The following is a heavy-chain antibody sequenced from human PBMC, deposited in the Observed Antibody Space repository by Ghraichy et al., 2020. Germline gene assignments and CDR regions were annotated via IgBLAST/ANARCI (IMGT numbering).Heavy chain of an antibody. CDR3: ARGRKGSGYDSSFSMDV. CDR2: INHSGST. Sequence: SETLSLTCAVYGGSFSGYYWSWIRQPPGKGLEWIGEINHSGSTNYNPSLKSRVTISVDTSKNQFSLKLSSVTAADTAVYYCARGRKGSGYDSSFSMDVWGQGTTVTVSS. CDR1: GGSFSGYY. D-gene: IGHD5-12*01. V-gene: IGHV4-34*01. J-gene: IGHJ6*02.